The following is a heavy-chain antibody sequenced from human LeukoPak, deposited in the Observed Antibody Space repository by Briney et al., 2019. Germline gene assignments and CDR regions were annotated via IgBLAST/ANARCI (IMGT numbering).Heavy chain of an antibody. CDR2: IYHTGST. CDR1: GDSISSSNW. D-gene: IGHD2-15*01. CDR3: AREGCSGGSCYSDY. V-gene: IGHV4-4*02. Sequence: SGTLSLTCAVSGDSISSSNWWSWVRQPLGKGLEWIGEIYHTGSTNYNPSLKSRVTISVDKSKNQFSLKLSSVTAADTAVYYCAREGCSGGSCYSDYWGQGTLVTVSS. J-gene: IGHJ4*02.